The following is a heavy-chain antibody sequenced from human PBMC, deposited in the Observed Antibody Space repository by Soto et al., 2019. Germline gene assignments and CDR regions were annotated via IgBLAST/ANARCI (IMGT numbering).Heavy chain of an antibody. CDR3: ARRGYDHVTDY. D-gene: IGHD5-12*01. Sequence: PSETLSLTCAVSGGSISSGGYSWSWIRQPPGKGLEWIGYIYHNGSTNYNPSLKSRVTISVDTSKNQFSLKLSSVTAADMAVYYCARRGYDHVTDYWGQGTLVTV. CDR1: GGSISSGGYS. V-gene: IGHV4-61*08. CDR2: IYHNGST. J-gene: IGHJ4*02.